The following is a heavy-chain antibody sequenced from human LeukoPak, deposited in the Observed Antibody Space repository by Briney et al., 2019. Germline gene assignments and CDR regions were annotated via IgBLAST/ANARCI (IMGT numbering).Heavy chain of an antibody. CDR2: INRSGGTM. J-gene: IGHJ4*02. CDR1: GFSFTTST. Sequence: NTGGSLRLSCVASGFSFTTSTMNWVRQAPGKGLEWLSSINRSGGTMYYADSVKGRFTISRDNAKNSLYLQMNSLRAEDTAVYYCVRGDNREDWGQGTLVTVSS. V-gene: IGHV3-21*01. D-gene: IGHD1-14*01. CDR3: VRGDNRED.